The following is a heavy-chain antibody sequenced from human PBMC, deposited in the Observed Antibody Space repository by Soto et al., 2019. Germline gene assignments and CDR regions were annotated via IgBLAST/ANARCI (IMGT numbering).Heavy chain of an antibody. Sequence: QVQLVESGGGVVQPGRSLRLSCAASGFTFSNYAMHWVRQAPGKGLEWVAVISYDGNNKYYADSVQGRFTISRDNSKNTLYLQINSLRAEDTAVYYCASKGYTSGWYLDYWGQGTLVTVSS. CDR1: GFTFSNYA. CDR2: ISYDGNNK. CDR3: ASKGYTSGWYLDY. V-gene: IGHV3-30-3*01. J-gene: IGHJ4*02. D-gene: IGHD6-19*01.